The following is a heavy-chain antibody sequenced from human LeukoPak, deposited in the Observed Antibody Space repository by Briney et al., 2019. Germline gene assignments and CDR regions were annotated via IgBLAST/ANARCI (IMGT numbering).Heavy chain of an antibody. CDR1: GFSFSTHW. Sequence: GGSLRLSCAASGFSFSTHWMHWVRQAPGKGLVYVAQVNSDGSATAYADSVKGRFTISRDNARNTLYLEMSSLRAEDTAVYYCGSLTVVARDHWGQGTLVTVSS. D-gene: IGHD3-22*01. CDR3: GSLTVVARDH. J-gene: IGHJ4*02. V-gene: IGHV3-74*01. CDR2: VNSDGSAT.